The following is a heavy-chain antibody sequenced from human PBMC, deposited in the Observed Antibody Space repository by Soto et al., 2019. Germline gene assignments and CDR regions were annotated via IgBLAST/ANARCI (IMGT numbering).Heavy chain of an antibody. V-gene: IGHV4-4*02. D-gene: IGHD3-10*01. J-gene: IGHJ6*02. CDR1: GWSIRISHS. CDR2: IYHSGST. Sequence: SETQSLSSNGSGWSIRISHSWSCVRQPPGKGLEWIGEIYHSGSTNYNPSLKSRVTISVDKSKNQFSLKLSSVTAADTAVYYCARFKKGSTYYYYYGMDVWGQGTTVTVSS. CDR3: ARFKKGSTYYYYYGMDV.